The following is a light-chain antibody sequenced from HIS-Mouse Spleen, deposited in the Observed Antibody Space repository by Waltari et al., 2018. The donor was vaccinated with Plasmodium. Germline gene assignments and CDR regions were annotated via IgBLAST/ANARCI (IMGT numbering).Light chain of an antibody. CDR2: EDS. CDR3: YSTDSSGNHRV. CDR1: ALPKKY. J-gene: IGLJ3*02. V-gene: IGLV3-10*01. Sequence: SYELTQPPSVSVSPRQTARITCSGAALPKKYAYWYQQKSGQAHVLVIYEDSKRPSGIPERFSGSSSGTMATLTISGAQVEDEADYYCYSTDSSGNHRVFGGGTKLTVL.